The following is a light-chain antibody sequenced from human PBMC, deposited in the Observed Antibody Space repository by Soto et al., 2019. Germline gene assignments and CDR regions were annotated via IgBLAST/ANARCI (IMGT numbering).Light chain of an antibody. Sequence: DIQMTQSPSSLSASVGDRVTITCQASQDISNYLNWYQQKPGKDPKLLIYDASNLETGVPSRFSGSRSGTDFTFTISSLQPEDSATYYCQQYDNLPPFTFGPGTKVDIK. V-gene: IGKV1-33*01. CDR2: DAS. CDR3: QQYDNLPPFT. J-gene: IGKJ3*01. CDR1: QDISNY.